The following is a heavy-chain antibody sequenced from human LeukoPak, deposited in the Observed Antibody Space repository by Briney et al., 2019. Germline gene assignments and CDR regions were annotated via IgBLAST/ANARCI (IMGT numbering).Heavy chain of an antibody. J-gene: IGHJ4*02. CDR3: ARGTLWFGELSRGPFDY. D-gene: IGHD3-10*01. V-gene: IGHV3-7*01. CDR1: RLTSSNYC. CDR2: IKQDGSEK. Sequence: GGTLRISCAASRLTSSNYCMTWVRQAPGKGLECVANIKQDGSEKHYVDSVKGRFTISRDNAKNSLYLQMNRLRAEETVVYYCARGTLWFGELSRGPFDYWGQGSLVTVSS.